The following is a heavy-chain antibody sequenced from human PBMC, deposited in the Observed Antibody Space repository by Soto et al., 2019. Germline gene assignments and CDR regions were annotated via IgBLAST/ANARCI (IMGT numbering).Heavy chain of an antibody. D-gene: IGHD5-12*01. J-gene: IGHJ4*02. CDR3: ASIQGVEMATKHVDY. V-gene: IGHV4-59*12. CDR1: GGSISSYY. Sequence: PSETLSLTCTVSGGSISSYYWSWIRQPPGKGLEWIGYIYYSGSTNYNPSLKSRVTISVDTSKNQFSLKLSSVTAADTAVYYCASIQGVEMATKHVDYWGQGTLVTVSS. CDR2: IYYSGST.